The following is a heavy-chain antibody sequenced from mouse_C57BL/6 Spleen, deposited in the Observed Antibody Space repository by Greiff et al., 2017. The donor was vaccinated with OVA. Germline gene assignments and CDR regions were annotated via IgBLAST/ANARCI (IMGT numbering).Heavy chain of an antibody. CDR1: GYSITSGYY. J-gene: IGHJ1*03. CDR3: ARDGYYGSSHWYFDV. CDR2: ISYGGSN. V-gene: IGHV3-6*01. D-gene: IGHD1-1*01. Sequence: EVQLQESGPGLVKPSQSLSFTCYVPGYSITSGYYWNLIRQFPGNKPEWVGYISYGGSNKSNPSLKNRISITRDTSKNQFFLKLKSVTTEDTATYYCARDGYYGSSHWYFDVWGTGTTVTVSS.